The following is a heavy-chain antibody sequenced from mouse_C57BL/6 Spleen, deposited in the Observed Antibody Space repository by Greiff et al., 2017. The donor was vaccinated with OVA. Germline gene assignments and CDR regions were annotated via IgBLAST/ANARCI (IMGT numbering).Heavy chain of an antibody. CDR1: GYAFSSSW. Sequence: QVQLQQSGPELVKPGASVKISCKASGYAFSSSWMNWVKQRPGKGLEWIGRIYPGDGDTNYKGKFKGKATLTADKSSSTAYMQLSSLTSEDSAVYYCASRGGYYAMDYWGQGTSVTVSS. V-gene: IGHV1-82*01. CDR3: ASRGGYYAMDY. CDR2: IYPGDGDT. J-gene: IGHJ4*01.